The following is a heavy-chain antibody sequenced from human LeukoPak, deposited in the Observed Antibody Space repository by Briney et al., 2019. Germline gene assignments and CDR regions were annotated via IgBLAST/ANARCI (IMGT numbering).Heavy chain of an antibody. J-gene: IGHJ4*02. V-gene: IGHV1-69*05. Sequence: AVKVSCKASGGTFSSYAISWVRQAPGQGLEWMGGIIPIFGTANYAQKFQGRVTITTDESTSTAYMELSSLRSEDTAVYYCARGVGGARLLFSFDYWGQGTLVTVSS. CDR1: GGTFSSYA. D-gene: IGHD1-26*01. CDR3: ARGVGGARLLFSFDY. CDR2: IIPIFGTA.